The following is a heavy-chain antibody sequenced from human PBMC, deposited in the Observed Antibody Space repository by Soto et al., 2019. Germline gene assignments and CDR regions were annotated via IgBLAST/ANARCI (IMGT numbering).Heavy chain of an antibody. V-gene: IGHV4-34*01. CDR1: GGSFSSFY. Sequence: QVQLQQWGAGLLKPSETLSLTCAVSGGSFSSFYWSWIRQSLQKGLERIGEINHSEYTNYNPSLKSRVTLSVETSKAQFSLRLTSVTAADTAVYYCARGRRERDYYGSGSPFDIWGQGIQVIVSS. CDR2: INHSEYT. D-gene: IGHD3-10*01. J-gene: IGHJ4*02. CDR3: ARGRRERDYYGSGSPFDI.